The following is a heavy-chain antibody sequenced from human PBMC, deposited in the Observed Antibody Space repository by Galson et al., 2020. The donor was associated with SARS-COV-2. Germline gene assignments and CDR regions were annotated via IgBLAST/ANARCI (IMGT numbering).Heavy chain of an antibody. D-gene: IGHD3-3*01. CDR1: GGSISSSTYY. J-gene: IGHJ5*02. V-gene: IGHV4-39*01. Sequence: SETLSLTCTVSGGSISSSTYYWGWIRQPPGKRLEWIGSIYYSGSTYYNPSLQSRVTISGDTSKNQFSLKLSSVTAADTAVYYCARLLDHLLEWDLHNGFDPWGQGTLVTVSS. CDR3: ARLLDHLLEWDLHNGFDP. CDR2: IYYSGST.